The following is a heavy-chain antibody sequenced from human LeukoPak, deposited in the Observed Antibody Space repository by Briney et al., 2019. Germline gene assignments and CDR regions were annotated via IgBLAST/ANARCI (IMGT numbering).Heavy chain of an antibody. CDR2: ISSSSGSI. CDR3: ARAGGRITMVRGVIRRPSGFDY. CDR1: GFTVSSNS. D-gene: IGHD3-10*01. Sequence: SGGSLRLSCAASGFTVSSNSMNWVRQAPGKGLEWVSYISSSSGSIYYADSVKGRFTISRDNAKNSLYLQMNSLRAEDTAVYYCARAGGRITMVRGVIRRPSGFDYWGQGTLVTVSS. V-gene: IGHV3-48*04. J-gene: IGHJ4*02.